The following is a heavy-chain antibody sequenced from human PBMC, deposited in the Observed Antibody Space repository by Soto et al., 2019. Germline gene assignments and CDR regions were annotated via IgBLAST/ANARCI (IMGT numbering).Heavy chain of an antibody. D-gene: IGHD6-13*01. CDR2: ISYDGSNK. Sequence: QVQLVESGGGVVQPGRSLRLSCAASGFTFSSYAMHWARQAPGKGLEWVAVISYDGSNKYYADSVKGRFTISRDNSKNTLYLQMNSLRAEDTAVYYCARGGPGHSSSRYYYYYGMDVWGQGTTVTVSS. J-gene: IGHJ6*02. V-gene: IGHV3-30-3*01. CDR1: GFTFSSYA. CDR3: ARGGPGHSSSRYYYYYGMDV.